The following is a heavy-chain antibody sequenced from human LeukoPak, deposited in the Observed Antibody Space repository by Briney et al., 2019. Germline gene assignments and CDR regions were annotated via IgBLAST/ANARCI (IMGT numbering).Heavy chain of an antibody. Sequence: ASVKLSCKASGYTFTDYYMHWVRQAPGQGLEWMGWINPNSGDTNYAQKLQGRVTMTTDTSTSTAYMELRSLRSDDTAVYYCARDRDYYGSGSYYKWGQGTLVTVSS. CDR1: GYTFTDYY. D-gene: IGHD3-10*01. CDR2: INPNSGDT. V-gene: IGHV1-2*02. CDR3: ARDRDYYGSGSYYK. J-gene: IGHJ4*02.